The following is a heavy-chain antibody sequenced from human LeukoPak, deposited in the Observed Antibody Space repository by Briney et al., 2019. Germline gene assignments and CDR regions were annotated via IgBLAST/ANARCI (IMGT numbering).Heavy chain of an antibody. D-gene: IGHD3-10*01. CDR1: GYTFTGYY. V-gene: IGHV1-2*06. J-gene: IGHJ6*02. Sequence: ASVKVSCKASGYTFTGYYMHWVRQALGQGLEWMGRINPNSGGTNYAQKFQGRVTMTRDTSISTAYMELSRLRSDDTAVYYCARDWYYYGSGSSYYYGMDVWGQGTTVTVSS. CDR3: ARDWYYYGSGSSYYYGMDV. CDR2: INPNSGGT.